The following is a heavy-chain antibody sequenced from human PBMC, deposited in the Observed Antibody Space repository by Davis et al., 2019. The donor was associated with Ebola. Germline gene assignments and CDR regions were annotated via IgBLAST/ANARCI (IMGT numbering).Heavy chain of an antibody. CDR2: MNPNSGNT. J-gene: IGHJ5*02. V-gene: IGHV1-8*01. CDR1: GYIFTSYD. CDR3: AKGYRGSLVRRNWFDH. Sequence: ASVKVSCKASGYIFTSYDIHWVRQATGQGLEWMGWMNPNSGNTCYAQRFQGRVTMTRNTSITTAYMELSSLRSEDTAVYYCAKGYRGSLVRRNWFDHWGQGTLVTVSS. D-gene: IGHD1-26*01.